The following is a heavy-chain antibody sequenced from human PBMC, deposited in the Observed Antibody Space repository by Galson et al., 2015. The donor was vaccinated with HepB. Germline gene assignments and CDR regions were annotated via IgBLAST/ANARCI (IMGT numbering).Heavy chain of an antibody. CDR3: AKAHSGYGALDY. CDR1: GFTFSSYA. CDR2: ISGSGGST. J-gene: IGHJ4*02. Sequence: SLRLSCAASGFTFSSYAMSWVRQAPGKGLEWVSAISGSGGSTYYADSVKGRFTISRDNSKNTLYLQMNSLRAEDTAVYYCAKAHSGYGALDYWGQGTLVTVSS. V-gene: IGHV3-23*01. D-gene: IGHD5-12*01.